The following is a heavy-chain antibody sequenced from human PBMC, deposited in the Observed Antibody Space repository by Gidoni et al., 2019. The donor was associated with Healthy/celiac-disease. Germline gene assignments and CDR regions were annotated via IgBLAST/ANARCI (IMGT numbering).Heavy chain of an antibody. V-gene: IGHV4-61*01. J-gene: IGHJ6*02. CDR3: AREHYYDSSGYYHKAVSYGMDV. CDR1: GGSVSSGSYY. D-gene: IGHD3-22*01. CDR2: IYYSGST. Sequence: QVQLQESGPGLLKPSETLSLTCTVSGGSVSSGSYYWRWIRQPPGKGLEWIGYIYYSGSTNYNPSLKSRVTISVDTSKNQFSLKLSSVTAADTAVYYCAREHYYDSSGYYHKAVSYGMDVWGQGTTVTVSS.